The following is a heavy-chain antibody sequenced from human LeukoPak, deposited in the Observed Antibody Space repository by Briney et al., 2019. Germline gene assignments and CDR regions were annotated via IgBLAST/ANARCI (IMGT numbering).Heavy chain of an antibody. CDR3: TRPARSGRNYFDY. CDR2: IKQDGSEE. J-gene: IGHJ4*02. CDR1: GFTFSSYW. D-gene: IGHD3-3*01. Sequence: GGSLRLSCAASGFTFSSYWMTWVRQAPGKGLEWVANIKQDGSEEYYMDSVKGRFTISRDNAKNSLYLQMNSLKTEDTAVYYCTRPARSGRNYFDYWGQGTLVTVSS. V-gene: IGHV3-7*03.